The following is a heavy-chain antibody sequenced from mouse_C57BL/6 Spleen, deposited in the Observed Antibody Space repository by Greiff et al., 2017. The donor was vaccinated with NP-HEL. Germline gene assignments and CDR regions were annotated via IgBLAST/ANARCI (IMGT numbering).Heavy chain of an antibody. CDR2: IDPSDRYT. CDR3: ARYGYGYDRNYFDY. CDR1: GYTFTSYW. Sequence: QVQLQQPGAELVRPGTSVKLSCTASGYTFTSYWMHWVKPRPGQGLEWLGVIDPSDRYTNYTHKFKGKATLTVDTSSSTAYMQLSSLTSEDSAVYYCARYGYGYDRNYFDYWGQGTTLTVSS. V-gene: IGHV1-59*01. J-gene: IGHJ2*01. D-gene: IGHD2-2*01.